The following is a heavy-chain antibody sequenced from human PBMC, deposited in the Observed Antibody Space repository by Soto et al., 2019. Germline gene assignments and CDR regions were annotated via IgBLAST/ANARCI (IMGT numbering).Heavy chain of an antibody. CDR3: AGGGMVGGTLPFPFDY. Sequence: QVQLMQSGPEVKKPGSSVKVSCKASGGPFSSYAITWVRQAPGQGLEWMGGIIPVLGRAKYAQKFQGRVTLTADEPTSTAHMELISLRSEDTAVYYCAGGGMVGGTLPFPFDYWGQGTLVTVSS. J-gene: IGHJ4*02. CDR1: GGPFSSYA. CDR2: IIPVLGRA. D-gene: IGHD2-8*01. V-gene: IGHV1-69*11.